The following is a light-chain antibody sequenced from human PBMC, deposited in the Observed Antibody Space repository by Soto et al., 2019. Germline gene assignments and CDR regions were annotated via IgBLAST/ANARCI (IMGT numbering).Light chain of an antibody. CDR2: DAS. V-gene: IGKV3-11*01. Sequence: EIVLTQSPATLSLSPGERATLSCRASQSIGTFLVWYQQKPGQAPRLLIYDASDRATGIPARFSGSGSGTDFTLSICSLEPEDFAVYYCQQRSNWPVTFGQGTRLEIK. CDR3: QQRSNWPVT. CDR1: QSIGTF. J-gene: IGKJ5*01.